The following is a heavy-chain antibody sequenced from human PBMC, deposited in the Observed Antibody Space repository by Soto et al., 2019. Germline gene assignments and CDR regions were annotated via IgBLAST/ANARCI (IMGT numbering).Heavy chain of an antibody. CDR3: VRQQGDSKLHGSDAMDG. J-gene: IGHJ6*03. CDR1: GGSISIRTW. CDR2: ISHSGST. Sequence: SEPLSLTCGFSGGSISIRTWWSWVRQPPGKGLEWIGEISHSGSTTYNPTPKSRVTISIDTSNNHFSLNVSSVTAADTAVYYCVRQQGDSKLHGSDAMDGWGRGTKVTVA. D-gene: IGHD2-15*01. V-gene: IGHV4-4*02.